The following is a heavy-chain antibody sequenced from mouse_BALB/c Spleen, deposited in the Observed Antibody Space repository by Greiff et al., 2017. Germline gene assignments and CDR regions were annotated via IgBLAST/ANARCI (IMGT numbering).Heavy chain of an antibody. CDR1: GYTFTSYT. CDR3: GRFYGKGAMDY. Sequence: QVQLQQSGAELARPGASVKMSCKASGYTFTSYTMHWVKQRPGQGLEWIGYINPSSGYTNYNQKFKDKATLTADKSSSTAYMQLSSLTSEDSAVYYCGRFYGKGAMDYWGQGTSVTVSS. CDR2: INPSSGYT. V-gene: IGHV1-4*01. J-gene: IGHJ4*01. D-gene: IGHD2-1*01.